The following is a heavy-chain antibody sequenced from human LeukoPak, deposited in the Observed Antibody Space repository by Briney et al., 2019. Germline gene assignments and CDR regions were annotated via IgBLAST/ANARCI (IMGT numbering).Heavy chain of an antibody. CDR1: GGSISSYY. CDR2: IYYSGST. J-gene: IGHJ4*02. V-gene: IGHV4-59*01. CDR3: ARNSGYYIDY. D-gene: IGHD3-22*01. Sequence: PETLSLTCTVSGGSISSYYWSWIRQPPGKGLEWIGYIYYSGSTNYNPSLKSRVTISLDPSKTLFSLKLTSVTAADTAVYYCARNSGYYIDYWGQGTLVTVSS.